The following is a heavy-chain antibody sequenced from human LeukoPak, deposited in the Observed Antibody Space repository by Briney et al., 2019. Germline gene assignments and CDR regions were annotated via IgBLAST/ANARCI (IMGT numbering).Heavy chain of an antibody. CDR3: AKGGELAYFYYYGMDV. CDR1: GFIFRNYW. CDR2: INHDGGDK. D-gene: IGHD1-1*01. J-gene: IGHJ6*02. V-gene: IGHV3-7*05. Sequence: GGSLRLSCVASGFIFRNYWMSWVRQAPGKGLEWVANINHDGGDKNYVDSVKGRFTISRDNSNNTVYLQMNSLRAEDTAVYYCAKGGELAYFYYYGMDVWGQGTTVTVSS.